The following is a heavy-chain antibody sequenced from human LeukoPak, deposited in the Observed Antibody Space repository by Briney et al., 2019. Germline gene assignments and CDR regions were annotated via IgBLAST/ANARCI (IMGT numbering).Heavy chain of an antibody. CDR1: GFAFSSYS. Sequence: GGSLRLSCAAAGFAFSSYSMNWVRQAPGKGLEWVSSISSVSSYMYYADSVKGRFTISRDNAKNSLYLQMNSLRAEDMAVYYCARDVQIDYWGQGTLVTVSS. J-gene: IGHJ4*02. CDR2: ISSVSSYM. V-gene: IGHV3-21*01. D-gene: IGHD1-1*01. CDR3: ARDVQIDY.